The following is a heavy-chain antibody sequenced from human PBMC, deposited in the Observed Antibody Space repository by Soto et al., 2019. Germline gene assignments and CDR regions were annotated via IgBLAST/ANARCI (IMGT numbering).Heavy chain of an antibody. CDR1: GFTFSGSA. J-gene: IGHJ6*02. Sequence: EVQLVESGGGLVQPGGSLKLSCAASGFTFSGSAVHWVRQASGKGLEWVGRIRSKANNYATAYAASVQGRFTIFRDDLKNTAYLQMNSLKPADTAVYYCSNPPVYYGMDVWGQGTTVTVSS. CDR3: SNPPVYYGMDV. CDR2: IRSKANNYAT. V-gene: IGHV3-73*02.